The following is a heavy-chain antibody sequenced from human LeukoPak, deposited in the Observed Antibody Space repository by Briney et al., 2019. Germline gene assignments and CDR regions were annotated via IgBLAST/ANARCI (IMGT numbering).Heavy chain of an antibody. CDR3: ARDRYRSSSSH. CDR1: GFTFSSYG. V-gene: IGHV3-30*02. J-gene: IGHJ4*02. CDR2: IRYDGSNE. D-gene: IGHD1-14*01. Sequence: PGGSLRLSCAASGFTFSSYGMHWVRQARGKGLAWVAFIRYDGSNEYYADSVKGQFTIPTDNANNSPYLQMNSRRAECTAEYYCARDRYRSSSSHWGQGTLVTVSS.